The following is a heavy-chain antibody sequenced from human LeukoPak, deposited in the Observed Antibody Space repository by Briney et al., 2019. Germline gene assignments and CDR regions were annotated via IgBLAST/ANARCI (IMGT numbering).Heavy chain of an antibody. Sequence: SVKVSCKASGGTFSSYAISWVRQAPGQGLEWMGGIIPIFGTANYAQKFQGRVTITADESTSTAYMELSSLRSEDTAVYYCASPPAYCSSTSCYGLFDYWGQGTLVTVSS. CDR2: IIPIFGTA. CDR3: ASPPAYCSSTSCYGLFDY. CDR1: GGTFSSYA. D-gene: IGHD2-2*01. J-gene: IGHJ4*02. V-gene: IGHV1-69*13.